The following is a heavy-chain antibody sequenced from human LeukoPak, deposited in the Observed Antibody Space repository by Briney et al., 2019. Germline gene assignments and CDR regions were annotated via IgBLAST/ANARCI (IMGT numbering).Heavy chain of an antibody. Sequence: PSETLSLTCTVSGDSISSGGYYWSWIRQPPGKGLEWIGYIHRSGSTYYNPSLKSRVTISVDTSKNQFSLKLSSVTAADTAVYYCARDQNRGHSGYDWGGKYYYGMDVWGQGTTVTVSS. CDR1: GDSISSGGYY. J-gene: IGHJ6*02. CDR2: IHRSGST. CDR3: ARDQNRGHSGYDWGGKYYYGMDV. D-gene: IGHD5-12*01. V-gene: IGHV4-30-2*05.